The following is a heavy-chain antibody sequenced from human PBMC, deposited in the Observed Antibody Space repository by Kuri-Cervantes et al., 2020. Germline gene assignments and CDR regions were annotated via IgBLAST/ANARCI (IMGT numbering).Heavy chain of an antibody. V-gene: IGHV4-39*01. CDR1: GGSISNSNYY. CDR3: ARQVYYYDSSGHTEYYFDY. CDR2: IYYSGTT. Sequence: ESLKISCIVSGGSISNSNYYWGWIRQPPGKGLEWIGSIYYSGTTYYNPSLESRVTISVDTSKNQFSLKLSSVTAADTAVYYCARQVYYYDSSGHTEYYFDYWGQGTLVTVSS. J-gene: IGHJ4*02. D-gene: IGHD3-22*01.